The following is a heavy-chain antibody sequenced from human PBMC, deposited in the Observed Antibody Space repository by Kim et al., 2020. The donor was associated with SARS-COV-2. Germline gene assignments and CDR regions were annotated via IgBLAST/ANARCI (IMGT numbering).Heavy chain of an antibody. V-gene: IGHV3-23*01. Sequence: YADSVKGRFTISRDNSKNTLYLQMNSLRAEDTAVYYCAKEGGIAAAGTNYWGQGTLVTVSS. CDR3: AKEGGIAAAGTNY. D-gene: IGHD6-13*01. J-gene: IGHJ4*02.